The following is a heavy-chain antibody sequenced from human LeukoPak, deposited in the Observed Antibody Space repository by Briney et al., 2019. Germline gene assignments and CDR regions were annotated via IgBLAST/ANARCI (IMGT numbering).Heavy chain of an antibody. J-gene: IGHJ4*02. D-gene: IGHD2-21*02. Sequence: GGSLRLACAASGFTFSSSWMHWVRQAPGKGLVWVSRIDSDGHPTTYADSLKGRFTISRDNARNTLYLQMNGLSAEDTAVYYCATAPQVTAILDWGQGTLVTVSS. CDR1: GFTFSSSW. CDR2: IDSDGHPT. V-gene: IGHV3-74*01. CDR3: ATAPQVTAILD.